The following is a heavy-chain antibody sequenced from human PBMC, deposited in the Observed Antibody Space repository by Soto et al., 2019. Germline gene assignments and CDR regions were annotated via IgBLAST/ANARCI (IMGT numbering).Heavy chain of an antibody. CDR3: TTDDVPEEDDY. V-gene: IGHV3-49*03. Sequence: GXSLRLSCTASGFTLGDYAMSWFRQAPWKGLEWVGFIRSKAYGGTTEYAASVKGRFTISRDDSKNTLYLQMNSLKTEDTAVYYCTTDDVPEEDDYWGQGTLVTVSS. J-gene: IGHJ4*02. CDR1: GFTLGDYA. CDR2: IRSKAYGGTT. D-gene: IGHD6-6*01.